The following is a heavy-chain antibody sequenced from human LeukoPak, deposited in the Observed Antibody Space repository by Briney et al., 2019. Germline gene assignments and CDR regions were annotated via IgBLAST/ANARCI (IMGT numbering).Heavy chain of an antibody. CDR1: GYTFTGYY. Sequence: ASVKVSCKASGYTFTGYYMHWVRQAPGQGLEWMGWINPNSGGTNYAQKFQGRVTMTRDTSISTAYMELSRLRSDDTAVYYCARDLTGSSWSLDYWGQGTLVTVSS. CDR3: ARDLTGSSWSLDY. CDR2: INPNSGGT. D-gene: IGHD6-13*01. V-gene: IGHV1-2*02. J-gene: IGHJ4*02.